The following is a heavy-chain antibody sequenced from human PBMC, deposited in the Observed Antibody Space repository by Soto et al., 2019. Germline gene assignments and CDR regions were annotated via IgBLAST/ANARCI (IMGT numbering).Heavy chain of an antibody. CDR2: IYTSGST. V-gene: IGHV4-4*07. Sequence: PSETLSLTCTVSGGSISSYYWSWIRQPAGKGLEWIGRIYTSGSTNYNPSLKSRVTMSVDTSKNQFSLKLSSVTAADTAVYYCARDRDCSSTSCYLSMDVWGQGTTVTVSS. D-gene: IGHD2-2*01. CDR1: GGSISSYY. CDR3: ARDRDCSSTSCYLSMDV. J-gene: IGHJ6*02.